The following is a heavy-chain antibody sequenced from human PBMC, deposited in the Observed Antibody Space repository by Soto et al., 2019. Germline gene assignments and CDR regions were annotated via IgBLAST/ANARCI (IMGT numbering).Heavy chain of an antibody. CDR1: GGSISSGTHY. CDR2: IYYSGST. J-gene: IGHJ4*02. CDR3: ARWPHITVFGLDRHYFDY. Sequence: QVQLQESGPGLVKPSQTLSLTCTVSGGSISSGTHYWSWIRQHPGKGLEWIGFIYYSGSTYYNPSLESRITMSVDTSKNQFSLKLSSVTAADTAVYHCARWPHITVFGLDRHYFDYWGQGTLVTVSS. V-gene: IGHV4-31*03. D-gene: IGHD3-3*01.